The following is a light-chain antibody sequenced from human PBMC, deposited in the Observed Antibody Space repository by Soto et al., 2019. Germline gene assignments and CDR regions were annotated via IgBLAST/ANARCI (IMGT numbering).Light chain of an antibody. Sequence: EIFLTQSPYTLSLSPVETATLSCRASQSVSSTYLAWYQQKPGQAPRLLIYGASSRATGIPDRFSGSGSGTDFTLTISRLEPEDFAVYYCQLYGSSPLFTFGPGTKVDN. CDR2: GAS. CDR3: QLYGSSPLFT. J-gene: IGKJ3*01. V-gene: IGKV3-20*01. CDR1: QSVSSTY.